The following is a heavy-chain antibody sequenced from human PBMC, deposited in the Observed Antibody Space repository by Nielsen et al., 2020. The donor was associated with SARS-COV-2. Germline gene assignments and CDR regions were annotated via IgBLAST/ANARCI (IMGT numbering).Heavy chain of an antibody. CDR3: AKSNPPLWHWYFDL. D-gene: IGHD2-21*01. CDR1: GFTFSDYY. J-gene: IGHJ2*01. Sequence: GGSLRLSCAASGFTFSDYYMSWVRQAPGKGLEWVSVIYSGGSTYYADSVKGRFTISRDNSKNTLYLQMNSLRAEDTAVYYCAKSNPPLWHWYFDLWGRGTLVTVSS. CDR2: IYSGGST. V-gene: IGHV3-53*01.